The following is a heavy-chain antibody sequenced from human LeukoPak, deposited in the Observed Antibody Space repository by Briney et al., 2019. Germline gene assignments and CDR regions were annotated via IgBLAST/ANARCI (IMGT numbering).Heavy chain of an antibody. CDR2: IYYSGST. CDR3: ARVQSSSYWYFDL. D-gene: IGHD6-6*01. J-gene: IGHJ2*01. V-gene: IGHV4-39*07. CDR1: GGSISSSYSY. Sequence: SETLSLTCTVSGGSISSSYSYWGWIRQPPGKGLEWIGNIYYSGSTYYSPSLTGRVTVSVDTSKNQLSLKLSSVTAADTAVYYCARVQSSSYWYFDLWGRGTLVTVSS.